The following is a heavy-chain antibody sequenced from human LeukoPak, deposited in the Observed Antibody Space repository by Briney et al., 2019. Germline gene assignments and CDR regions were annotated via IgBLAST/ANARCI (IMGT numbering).Heavy chain of an antibody. D-gene: IGHD5-12*01. V-gene: IGHV1-2*06. CDR2: INTNSGDT. J-gene: IGHJ3*01. CDR3: ARVDSGHDYGPS. Sequence: GASVKVSCKASGYTFTAYYMHWVRQVPGQGLEWMGRINTNSGDTDYAHKFQGRVIMTRDTSISTAYMQVSRLRSDDTAVYYCARVDSGHDYGPSWGQGTTVTVSS. CDR1: GYTFTAYY.